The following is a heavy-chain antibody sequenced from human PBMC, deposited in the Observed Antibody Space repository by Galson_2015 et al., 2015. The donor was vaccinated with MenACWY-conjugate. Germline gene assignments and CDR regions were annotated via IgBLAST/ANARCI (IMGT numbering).Heavy chain of an antibody. V-gene: IGHV5-51*03. CDR2: IYPGDSDT. D-gene: IGHD2-21*02. CDR1: GYDFPSYW. J-gene: IGHJ4*02. CDR3: ARRLVSVETFDY. Sequence: QSGAEVKKPGESLKISCKGSGYDFPSYWIGWVRQMPGKGLEWMGFIYPGDSDTRYSPSFQGQVTISADKSTSTAYLQWSSLKASDSAMYYCARRLVSVETFDYWGQGTLVTVSS.